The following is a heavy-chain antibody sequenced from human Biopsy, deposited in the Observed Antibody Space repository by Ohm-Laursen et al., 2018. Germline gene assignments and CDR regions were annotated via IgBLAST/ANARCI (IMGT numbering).Heavy chain of an antibody. CDR1: GFSLNTGGVG. CDR3: AHSAGSDGFNVDFDY. D-gene: IGHD5-24*01. CDR2: VYWDDDK. V-gene: IGHV2-5*02. Sequence: TQTLTLTCTFSGFSLNTGGVGVGWIRQPPGKALQWLALVYWDDDKRYSPTLKNRLTITKDTSQNQVVPTMTNMEPVDTGTYYCAHSAGSDGFNVDFDYWGQGTLVTVPS. J-gene: IGHJ4*02.